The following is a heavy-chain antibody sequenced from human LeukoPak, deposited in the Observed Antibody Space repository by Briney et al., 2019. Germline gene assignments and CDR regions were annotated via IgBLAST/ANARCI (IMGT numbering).Heavy chain of an antibody. V-gene: IGHV1-46*01. D-gene: IGHD2-15*01. CDR1: GYTFTSYY. Sequence: GASVKVSCKASGYTFTSYYMHWVRQAPGQGLEWMGIINPSGGSTSYAQKFQGRVTMTRDTSTSTVYMELSSLRSEDTAVYYCATQKVVVVAADYYYYGMDVWGQGTTVTVSS. J-gene: IGHJ6*02. CDR2: INPSGGST. CDR3: ATQKVVVVAADYYYYGMDV.